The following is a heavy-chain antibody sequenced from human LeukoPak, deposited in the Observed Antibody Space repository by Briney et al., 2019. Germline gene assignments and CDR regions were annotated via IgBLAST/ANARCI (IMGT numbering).Heavy chain of an antibody. CDR2: IKQDGSEK. Sequence: GGSPRLSCAASGFTFSSYWMSWVRQAPGKGLEWVANIKQDGSEKYYVDSVKGRFTISRDNAKNSLYLQMNSLRAEDTAVYYCARDLSGNYDFWSGYYFDYWGQGTLVTVSP. V-gene: IGHV3-7*01. CDR1: GFTFSSYW. J-gene: IGHJ4*02. D-gene: IGHD3-3*01. CDR3: ARDLSGNYDFWSGYYFDY.